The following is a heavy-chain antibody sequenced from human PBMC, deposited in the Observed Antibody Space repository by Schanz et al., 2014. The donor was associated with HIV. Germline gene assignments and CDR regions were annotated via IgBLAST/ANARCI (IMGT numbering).Heavy chain of an antibody. CDR3: ARDRWISESCFEY. CDR2: IWYDENNR. CDR1: GFTFRNYA. V-gene: IGHV3-33*01. D-gene: IGHD5-12*01. Sequence: QVQLVESGGGVVQPGRSLRLSCAASGFTFRNYAMHWVRQAPGKGLEWVAVIWYDENNRHYADSVKGRFIISRDNSRNTLFLQMNNLRVEDTAVYFCARDRWISESCFEYWGQGTLVSVSS. J-gene: IGHJ4*02.